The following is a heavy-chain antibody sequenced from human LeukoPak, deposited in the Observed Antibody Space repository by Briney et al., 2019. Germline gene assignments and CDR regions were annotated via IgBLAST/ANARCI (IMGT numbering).Heavy chain of an antibody. CDR1: GVSFDDYY. CDR2: INHSGYT. V-gene: IGHV4-34*01. Sequence: PSETLSLTCAVSGVSFDDYYWSWVRQTPGKGLEWLGEINHSGYTNDSPSLKSRVTLSIDTSNKQFSLNLRSVTAADAGIYYCTRMTTGHDYWGQGTLVTVSS. CDR3: TRMTTGHDY. D-gene: IGHD4-17*01. J-gene: IGHJ4*02.